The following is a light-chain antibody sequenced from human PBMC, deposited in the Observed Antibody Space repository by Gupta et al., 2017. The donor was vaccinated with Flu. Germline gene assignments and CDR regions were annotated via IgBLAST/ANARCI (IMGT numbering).Light chain of an antibody. CDR1: CSNVGSNT. J-gene: IGLJ1*01. CDR2: GNN. Sequence: QSVLAQPPSASGAPGQRVTIPCSGSCSNVGSNTVNWYQQDPGMAPQHLIYGNNQRPSRVPDRFSGSKSGTSASLAINGLQSEDEADYYCAAWDDSLNGHYVFGTGTKVTVL. V-gene: IGLV1-44*01. CDR3: AAWDDSLNGHYV.